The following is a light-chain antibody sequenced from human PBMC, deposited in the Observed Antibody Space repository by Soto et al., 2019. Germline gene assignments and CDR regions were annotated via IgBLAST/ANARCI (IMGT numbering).Light chain of an antibody. J-gene: IGKJ1*01. Sequence: IVLTQSPCTLSLSPGERATLSCRASQSVSSNYLAWFQQKPGQAPRLLIYGASSRATGIPDRFSGSGSGTDFTLTITRLEPEDSAVYFCQQYTGPPTTFGQGTKVDI. CDR1: QSVSSNY. CDR3: QQYTGPPTT. CDR2: GAS. V-gene: IGKV3-20*01.